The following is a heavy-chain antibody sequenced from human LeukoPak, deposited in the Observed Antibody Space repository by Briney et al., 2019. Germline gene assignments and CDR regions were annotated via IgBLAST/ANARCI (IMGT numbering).Heavy chain of an antibody. D-gene: IGHD3-10*01. V-gene: IGHV4-38-2*02. CDR1: GYSIFSGYY. Sequence: SETLSLTCTVSGYSIFSGYYWGWIRQSPGTGLEWIGSFYHSGSTYYNPSLESRVTISVDTSKNQLSLKLNSVTAADTAVYYCARDMRFGELKALDMWGQGTLVIVSS. J-gene: IGHJ3*02. CDR2: FYHSGST. CDR3: ARDMRFGELKALDM.